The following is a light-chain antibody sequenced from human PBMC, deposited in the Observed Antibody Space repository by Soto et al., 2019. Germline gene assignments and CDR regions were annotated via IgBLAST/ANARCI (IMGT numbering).Light chain of an antibody. Sequence: DIQMTQSPSSLSASVGDRVTITCRASQSISSRLAWYQQKPGKAPQLLIYQASSLESGVPSRFSGSGSGTDFTLTISSLQPDDFATYFCQQYDSYSWTFGQGTKVDIK. V-gene: IGKV1-5*03. CDR2: QAS. CDR3: QQYDSYSWT. J-gene: IGKJ1*01. CDR1: QSISSR.